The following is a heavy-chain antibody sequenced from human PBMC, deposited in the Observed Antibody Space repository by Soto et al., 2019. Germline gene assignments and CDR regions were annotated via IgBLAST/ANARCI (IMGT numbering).Heavy chain of an antibody. Sequence: QVQLQQWGAGLLKPSETLSLTCAVYGGSFSGYYWSWIRQPPGKGLEWIGEINHSGSTNYNPSLKSRVTISVDTSENQFSLKLSSVTAADTAVYYCARGQGGYIWGQGTMVTVSS. CDR3: ARGQGGYI. D-gene: IGHD3-16*01. V-gene: IGHV4-34*01. CDR1: GGSFSGYY. J-gene: IGHJ3*02. CDR2: INHSGST.